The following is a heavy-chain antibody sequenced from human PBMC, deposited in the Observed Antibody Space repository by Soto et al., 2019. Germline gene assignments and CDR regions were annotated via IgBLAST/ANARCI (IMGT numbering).Heavy chain of an antibody. D-gene: IGHD3-10*01. Sequence: EAQLLESGGALVQPGGSLRLSCAASGFSFSSYWIHWVRQAPGKGLVWVSRINTDGTSTSYADSVKGRFPISRDNGKNTLYLQMTSLGVDDTAVYYCARAGSFRFDYGGLGTLVTVSS. CDR3: ARAGSFRFDY. J-gene: IGHJ4*02. V-gene: IGHV3-74*01. CDR2: INTDGTST. CDR1: GFSFSSYW.